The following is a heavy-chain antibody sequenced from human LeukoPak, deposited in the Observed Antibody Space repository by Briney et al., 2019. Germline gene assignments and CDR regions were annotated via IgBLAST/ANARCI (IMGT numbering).Heavy chain of an antibody. J-gene: IGHJ4*02. V-gene: IGHV4-34*01. Sequence: SETLSLTCAVYGVSFSGYYWSWIRQPPGKGLEWIGEINHSGSTNYNPSLKSRVTISVDTSKNQFSLKLSSVTAADTAVYYCASWGVTIFGVVIDYWGQGTLVTVSS. CDR1: GVSFSGYY. CDR2: INHSGST. D-gene: IGHD3-3*01. CDR3: ASWGVTIFGVVIDY.